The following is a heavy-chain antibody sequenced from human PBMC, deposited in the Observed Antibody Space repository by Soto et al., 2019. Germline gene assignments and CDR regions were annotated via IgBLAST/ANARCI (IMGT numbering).Heavy chain of an antibody. J-gene: IGHJ6*02. V-gene: IGHV1-8*01. Sequence: ASVKVSCKASGYTFTSYDINWVRQATGQGLEWMGWMNPNSGNTGYAQKFQGRVTMTRNTSISTAYMELSSLRSEDTAVYYCAKDGRVGPTSPYYYGMDVWGQGTKVTVSS. D-gene: IGHD1-26*01. CDR1: GYTFTSYD. CDR2: MNPNSGNT. CDR3: AKDGRVGPTSPYYYGMDV.